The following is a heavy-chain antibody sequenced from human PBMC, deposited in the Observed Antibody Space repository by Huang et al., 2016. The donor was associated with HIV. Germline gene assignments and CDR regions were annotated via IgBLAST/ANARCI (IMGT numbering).Heavy chain of an antibody. J-gene: IGHJ4*02. CDR2: MNSDGRSS. D-gene: IGHD3-22*01. Sequence: EVQLVESGGGLVQPGGSLRLSCAASGFTFSSYWMHWVRQAPGKGLVWGSSMNSDGRSSGYADSVKGRFTISRDNAKNTLYLQMNSLRAEDTAVYYCVRDPRIQSWLNYFDYWGQGTLVSVSS. CDR3: VRDPRIQSWLNYFDY. CDR1: GFTFSSYW. V-gene: IGHV3-74*01.